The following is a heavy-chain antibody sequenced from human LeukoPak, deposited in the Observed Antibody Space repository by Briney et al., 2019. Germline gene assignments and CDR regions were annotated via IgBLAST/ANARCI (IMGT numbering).Heavy chain of an antibody. V-gene: IGHV4-59*08. CDR3: ARLRRRGYSYGFDY. Sequence: SETLSLTCTVSGGSISRYYWSWIRQPPGKGLEWIGYIYYSGSTNYNPSLKSRVTISVDTSKNQFSLKLSSVTAADTAVYYCARLRRRGYSYGFDYWGQGTLVTVSS. J-gene: IGHJ4*02. CDR1: GGSISRYY. D-gene: IGHD5-18*01. CDR2: IYYSGST.